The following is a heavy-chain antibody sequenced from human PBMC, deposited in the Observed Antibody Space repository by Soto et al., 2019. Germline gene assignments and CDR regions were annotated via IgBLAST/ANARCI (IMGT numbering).Heavy chain of an antibody. CDR2: IYYSGST. D-gene: IGHD2-15*01. Sequence: QVQLQESGPGLVKPSETLSLTCTVSGGSISSYYWSWIRQPPGKGPEWIGYIYYSGSTNYNPSLKSRVTISVDTSKNQFSLKLSSVTAADTAVYYCARDRGGSPGQGGDWFDPWGQGTLVTVSS. CDR3: ARDRGGSPGQGGDWFDP. V-gene: IGHV4-59*01. CDR1: GGSISSYY. J-gene: IGHJ5*02.